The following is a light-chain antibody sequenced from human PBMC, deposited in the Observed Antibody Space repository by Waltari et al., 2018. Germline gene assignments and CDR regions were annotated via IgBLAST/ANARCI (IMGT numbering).Light chain of an antibody. CDR2: KAS. CDR3: QQYHSSSRT. V-gene: IGKV1-5*03. Sequence: DIQMTQSPSTLSASVGDRVTITCRASQSIDSWLAWYQQKPGKAPNLLIYKASILHSGVPSRFRGRGSGTEFTLTISSLQPDDFAAYYCQQYHSSSRTFGQGTNVEMK. CDR1: QSIDSW. J-gene: IGKJ1*01.